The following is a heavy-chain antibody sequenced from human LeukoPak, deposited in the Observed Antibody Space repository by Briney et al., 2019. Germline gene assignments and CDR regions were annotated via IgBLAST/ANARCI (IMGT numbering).Heavy chain of an antibody. V-gene: IGHV3-23*01. D-gene: IGHD3-22*01. CDR1: GFTFSNYA. CDR3: AKVGIRISLIVVVLTTADDWYLDL. Sequence: PGGSLRLSCAASGFTFSNYAMSWVRQAPGKGLEWVSGISGSGGSTYYADSVKGRLTISRDNSKNTLYLQMDSLRAEDTAVYYCAKVGIRISLIVVVLTTADDWYLDLWGRGTLVTVSS. CDR2: ISGSGGST. J-gene: IGHJ2*01.